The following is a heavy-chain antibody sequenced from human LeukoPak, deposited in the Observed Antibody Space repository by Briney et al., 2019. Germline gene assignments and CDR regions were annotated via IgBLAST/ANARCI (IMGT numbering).Heavy chain of an antibody. CDR3: AKDFADLIAAADLRGDAFDI. D-gene: IGHD6-13*01. V-gene: IGHV3-23*01. CDR1: GFTFSSYA. J-gene: IGHJ3*02. Sequence: GGSLRLSCAASGFTFSSYAMSWVRQAPGKGLEWVSAISGSGGSTYYADSVKGRFTISRDNSKNTLYLQMNSLRAEDTAVYYCAKDFADLIAAADLRGDAFDIWGQGTMVTVSS. CDR2: ISGSGGST.